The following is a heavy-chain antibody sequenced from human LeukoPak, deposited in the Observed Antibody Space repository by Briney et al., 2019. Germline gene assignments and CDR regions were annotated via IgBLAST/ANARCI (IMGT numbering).Heavy chain of an antibody. CDR1: GGSISSSSYY. D-gene: IGHD1-26*01. V-gene: IGHV4-39*07. J-gene: IGHJ4*02. CDR2: IYYSGST. CDR3: ARAPIVGRYSGSSFDY. Sequence: SETLSLTCTVSGGSISSSSYYWGWIRQPPGKGLEWIGSIYYSGSTYYNPSLKSRVTISVDTSKNQFSLKLSSVTAADTAVYYCARAPIVGRYSGSSFDYWGQGTLVTVSS.